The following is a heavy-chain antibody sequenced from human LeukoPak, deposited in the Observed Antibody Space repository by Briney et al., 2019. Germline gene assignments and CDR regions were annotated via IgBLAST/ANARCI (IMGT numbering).Heavy chain of an antibody. Sequence: SGKVSCKASGHTFTGYYMHWVRQAPGQGLEWMGRINPNSGGTNYAQKFQGRVTMTRDTSISTAYMELSRLRSDDTAVYYCAKGGSSGWYLDWAQGTLVTVSS. CDR3: AKGGSSGWYLD. D-gene: IGHD6-19*01. J-gene: IGHJ4*02. CDR1: GHTFTGYY. V-gene: IGHV1-2*06. CDR2: INPNSGGT.